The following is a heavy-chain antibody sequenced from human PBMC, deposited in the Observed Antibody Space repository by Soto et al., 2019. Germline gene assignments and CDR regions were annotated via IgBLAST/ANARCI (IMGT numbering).Heavy chain of an antibody. CDR2: INPNSGGT. V-gene: IGHV1-2*02. Sequence: ASVKVSCKASGYTFTGYYMHWVRQAPGQGLEWMGWINPNSGGTNYAQKFQGRVTMTRDTSISTAYMELSRLRSDDTAVYYCARAPNPYSSSSGWFDPWGQGTLVTVSS. CDR3: ARAPNPYSSSSGWFDP. D-gene: IGHD6-6*01. CDR1: GYTFTGYY. J-gene: IGHJ5*02.